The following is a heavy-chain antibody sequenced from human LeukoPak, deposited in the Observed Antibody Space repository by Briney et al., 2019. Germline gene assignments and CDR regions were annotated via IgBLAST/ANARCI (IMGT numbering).Heavy chain of an antibody. D-gene: IGHD3-10*01. V-gene: IGHV3-33*01. CDR2: IWYDGSKK. J-gene: IGHJ4*02. CDR1: GFTFRSYG. CDR3: ARVAGHDIRGLITYYFDD. Sequence: GGSLRLSCAASGFTFRSYGMQWVRQAPGKGLEWVAIIWYDGSKKYYADSVKGRFIISRDNSKNTLFLQMNSLRAEDTAVYYCARVAGHDIRGLITYYFDDWGQGTLVTVSS.